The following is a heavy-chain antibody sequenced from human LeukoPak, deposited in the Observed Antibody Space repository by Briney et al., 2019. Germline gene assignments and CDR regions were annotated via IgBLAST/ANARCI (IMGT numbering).Heavy chain of an antibody. D-gene: IGHD3-10*01. CDR1: GFTFTSYA. CDR2: INTNTGNP. V-gene: IGHV7-4-1*02. J-gene: IGHJ4*02. CDR3: AMGHPVFGSSGDY. Sequence: ASVKVSCKASGFTFTSYAMNWVRQAPGQGLEWMGWINTNTGNPTYAQGFTGRFVFSLDTSVSTAYLQISSLKAEDTAVYYCAMGHPVFGSSGDYWGQGTLVTVSS.